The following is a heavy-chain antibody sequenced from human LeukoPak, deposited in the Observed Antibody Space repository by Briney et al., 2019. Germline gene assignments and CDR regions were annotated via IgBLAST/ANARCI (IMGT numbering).Heavy chain of an antibody. Sequence: SGRSLRLSCAASGFTFSTFGMHWVRQAPGKGLEGGAVIWYDGSNKYYEDSVKGRFTSSRANSKNKVYLQMNSRRAEDTAVYYGARDQSSSGSFDYWGQGTVVSVFS. V-gene: IGHV3-33*01. CDR1: GFTFSTFG. J-gene: IGHJ4*02. CDR3: ARDQSSSGSFDY. CDR2: IWYDGSNK. D-gene: IGHD3-22*01.